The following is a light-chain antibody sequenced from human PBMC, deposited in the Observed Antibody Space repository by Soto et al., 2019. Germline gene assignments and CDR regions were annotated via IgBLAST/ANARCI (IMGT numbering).Light chain of an antibody. Sequence: DIQMTQSPPTLSASVGDRVTITCRASQSIRHYLAWYQQMPGKAPKLLIYGAFSLQSGVPSRFSGSGSGTEFTLTISSLQADDFGTYFCQHHNSYSQTFGQGTKVEIK. J-gene: IGKJ1*01. CDR1: QSIRHY. CDR2: GAF. V-gene: IGKV1-5*01. CDR3: QHHNSYSQT.